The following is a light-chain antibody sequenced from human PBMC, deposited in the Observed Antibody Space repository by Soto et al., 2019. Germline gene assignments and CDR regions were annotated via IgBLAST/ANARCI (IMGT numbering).Light chain of an antibody. CDR2: GAS. CDR1: QSVSSN. Sequence: EIVMTQYPATLSVSPGERATLSCRASQSVSSNLAWYQQKPGQTPRLLIYGASTRATGIPARFSGSGSGPEFTLTISSLQSEYFAVYYCQQYNNWPPWTFGQGTKVEIK. J-gene: IGKJ1*01. CDR3: QQYNNWPPWT. V-gene: IGKV3-15*01.